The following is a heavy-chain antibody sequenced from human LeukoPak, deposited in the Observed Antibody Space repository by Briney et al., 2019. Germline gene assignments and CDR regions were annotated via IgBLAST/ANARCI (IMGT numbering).Heavy chain of an antibody. V-gene: IGHV3-23*01. CDR3: AKGYCSGGSCFYFDY. J-gene: IGHJ4*02. D-gene: IGHD2-15*01. Sequence: GGSLRLSCAASGFTVSSNEMSWVRQAPGKGLEWVSAISGSGGSTYYADSVKGRFTIFRDNSKNTLYLQMNSLRAEDTAVYYCAKGYCSGGSCFYFDYWGQGTLVTVSS. CDR2: ISGSGGST. CDR1: GFTVSSNE.